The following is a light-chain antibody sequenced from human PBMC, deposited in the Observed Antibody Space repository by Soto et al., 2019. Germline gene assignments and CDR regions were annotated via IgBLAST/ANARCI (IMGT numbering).Light chain of an antibody. V-gene: IGKV3-20*01. Sequence: EIVLTQSPGTLSLSPGEKATLSCRDSQSVSSSYLAWYQQKPGQAPRLLIYGASSRATGTPDRFSGSGSGTDFTLTISRLEPEDFAVYYCQQYGSSRTFGQGTKVDIK. CDR2: GAS. J-gene: IGKJ1*01. CDR1: QSVSSSY. CDR3: QQYGSSRT.